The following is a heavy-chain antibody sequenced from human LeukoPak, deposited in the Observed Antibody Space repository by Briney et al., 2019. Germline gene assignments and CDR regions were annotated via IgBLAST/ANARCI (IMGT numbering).Heavy chain of an antibody. CDR3: ARGLDTAMVADAFDI. CDR2: IYYSGNT. D-gene: IGHD5-18*01. J-gene: IGHJ3*02. Sequence: SETLSLTCTVSDGSISNSSLYWGWIRQPPGKGLEWIGNIYYSGNTYYNSSLKSRVTISVDTSKNQFSLKLSSVTAADTAVYYCARGLDTAMVADAFDIWGQGTMVTVSS. V-gene: IGHV4-39*07. CDR1: DGSISNSSLY.